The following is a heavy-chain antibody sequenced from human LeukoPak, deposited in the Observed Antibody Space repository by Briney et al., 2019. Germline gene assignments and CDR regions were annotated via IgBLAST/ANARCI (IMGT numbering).Heavy chain of an antibody. Sequence: PSETLSLTCAVYGGSFSGYYWSWIRQPPGKGLEWIGEINHSGSTNYNPSLKSRVSVSLDTSKNQFSLKLNSVTPADTAVYYCARFGSGWWFNDYWGQGILVTVSS. CDR3: ARFGSGWWFNDY. J-gene: IGHJ4*02. CDR1: GGSFSGYY. V-gene: IGHV4-34*01. CDR2: INHSGST. D-gene: IGHD6-19*01.